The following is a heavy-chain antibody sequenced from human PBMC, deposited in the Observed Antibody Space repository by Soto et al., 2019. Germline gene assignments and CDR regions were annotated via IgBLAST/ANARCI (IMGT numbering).Heavy chain of an antibody. CDR1: GGSISSGGYY. CDR3: ARVGFWSGYYTSPDY. Sequence: QVQLQESGPGLVKPSQTLSLTCTVSGGSISSGGYYWSWIRQHPGKGLEWIGYIYYSGSTYYNPSLKSRVTISVDTSKNQFSLKLSSVTAAATAVYYCARVGFWSGYYTSPDYWGQGTLVTVSS. V-gene: IGHV4-31*03. D-gene: IGHD3-3*01. CDR2: IYYSGST. J-gene: IGHJ4*02.